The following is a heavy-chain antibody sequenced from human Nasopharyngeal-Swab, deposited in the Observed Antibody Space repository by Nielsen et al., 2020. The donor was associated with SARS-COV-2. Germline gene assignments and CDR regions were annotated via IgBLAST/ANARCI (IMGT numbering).Heavy chain of an antibody. Sequence: ASVKVSCKASGYTFTDYYMHWVRQAPGQGLEWMGWINPNSGGTNYAQKFQGRVTMTRNTSISTAYMELSSLRSEDTAVYYCARGRTLSYCSSTSCYAAYGMDVWGQGTTVTVSS. CDR1: GYTFTDYY. J-gene: IGHJ6*02. V-gene: IGHV1-2*02. CDR2: INPNSGGT. CDR3: ARGRTLSYCSSTSCYAAYGMDV. D-gene: IGHD2-2*01.